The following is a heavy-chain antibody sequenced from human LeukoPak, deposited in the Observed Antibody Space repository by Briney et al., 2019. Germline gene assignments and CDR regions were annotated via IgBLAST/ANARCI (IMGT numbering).Heavy chain of an antibody. CDR1: GITFSRFA. CDR3: ATYRRGYHDTNESYYFDY. Sequence: GGSLRLSCAASGITFSRFAMSWVRQAPGKGLEWVSGISDSGGSPYYADSVKGRFTISRDNSKNTLYLQMNGLRAEDTAIYYCATYRRGYHDTNESYYFDYWGQGTLVTASS. J-gene: IGHJ4*02. D-gene: IGHD2-8*01. V-gene: IGHV3-23*01. CDR2: ISDSGGSP.